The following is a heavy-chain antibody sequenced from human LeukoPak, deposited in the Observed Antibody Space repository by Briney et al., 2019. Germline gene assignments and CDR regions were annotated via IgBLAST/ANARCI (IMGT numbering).Heavy chain of an antibody. CDR3: ARDPTTVVTTPYYFDF. D-gene: IGHD4-23*01. V-gene: IGHV4-34*01. J-gene: IGHJ4*02. CDR2: INDRGHT. Sequence: SETLSLTCAVHGGSFSGYHWNWIRQFPGKGLEWIGEINDRGHTNYNPSLESRVTISVDTSKKQFSLKLSSVAAADTAVYYCARDPTTVVTTPYYFDFWGQRTLVTVSS. CDR1: GGSFSGYH.